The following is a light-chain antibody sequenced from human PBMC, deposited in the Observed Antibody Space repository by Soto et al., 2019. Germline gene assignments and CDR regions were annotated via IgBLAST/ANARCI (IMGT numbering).Light chain of an antibody. CDR3: QQYHSTTYT. CDR1: QTVLYSSTNKNY. CDR2: WAS. J-gene: IGKJ2*01. Sequence: DIVMTQSPDSLAVSLGERATINCKSSQTVLYSSTNKNYLSWHQLKPGQPPKLLIYWASTRESGVPDRFSGSGSGTDFTLTISSLQAEYVAVYYCQQYHSTTYTFGQGTKLESK. V-gene: IGKV4-1*01.